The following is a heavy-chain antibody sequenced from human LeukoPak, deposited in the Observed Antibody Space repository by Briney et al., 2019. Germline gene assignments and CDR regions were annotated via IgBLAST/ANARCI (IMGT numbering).Heavy chain of an antibody. V-gene: IGHV3-21*01. CDR2: ISSSSSYI. Sequence: GGSLRLSCAASGFTFSSYSMNWVRQAPGKGLEWVSSISSSSSYIYYADSVKGRFTISRDNAKNSLYLQMNSLRAEDTAVYYCASALNEDYSSHWGRGTLVTVSS. CDR1: GFTFSSYS. CDR3: ASALNEDYSSH. J-gene: IGHJ1*01. D-gene: IGHD3-10*01.